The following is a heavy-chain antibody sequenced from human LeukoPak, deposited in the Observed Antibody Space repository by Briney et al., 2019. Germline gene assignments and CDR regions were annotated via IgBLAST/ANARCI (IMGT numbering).Heavy chain of an antibody. Sequence: GSLRLSCAASGFTFSSYAMSWVRQPPGKGLEWIGEINHSGSTNYNPSLKSRVTISVDTSKNQFSLKLSSVTAADTAVYYCARYYYGSGSSWGQGTLVTVSS. CDR3: ARYYYGSGSS. D-gene: IGHD3-10*01. J-gene: IGHJ5*02. CDR1: GFTFSSYA. CDR2: INHSGST. V-gene: IGHV4-34*01.